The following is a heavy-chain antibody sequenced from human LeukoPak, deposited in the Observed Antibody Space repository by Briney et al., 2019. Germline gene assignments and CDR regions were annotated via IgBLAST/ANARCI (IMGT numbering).Heavy chain of an antibody. CDR2: IYPGDSDT. CDR3: ARHSQYDSSGYRRLLDY. J-gene: IGHJ4*02. CDR1: GYSVTSYR. V-gene: IGHV5-51*01. Sequence: GVPLKISGKGSGYSVTSYRTGWVRQIHEKGLEWMGIIYPGDSDTRYSPSFQGQVTISADKSISTAYLQWSSLKASDTAMYYCARHSQYDSSGYRRLLDYWGQGTLVTVSS. D-gene: IGHD3-22*01.